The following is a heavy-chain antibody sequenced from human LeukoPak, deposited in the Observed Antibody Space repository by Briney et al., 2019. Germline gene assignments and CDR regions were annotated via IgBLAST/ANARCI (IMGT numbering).Heavy chain of an antibody. CDR3: ARGGLLASRDGDY. CDR1: GFTFRSYE. Sequence: PGGSLTLSCEDSGFTFRSYEMNWVRQAPGKGLEWIAYLSSSGSAFSYADSVKGRFTIARDNAKNSVYLEMNSLRAEDTAVYYCARGGLLASRDGDYWGQGTLVAVSS. D-gene: IGHD1-26*01. J-gene: IGHJ4*02. V-gene: IGHV3-48*03. CDR2: LSSSGSAF.